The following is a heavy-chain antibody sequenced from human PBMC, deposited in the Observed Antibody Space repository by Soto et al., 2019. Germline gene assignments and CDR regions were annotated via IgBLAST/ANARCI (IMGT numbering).Heavy chain of an antibody. CDR1: GDSFTSYW. J-gene: IGHJ5*02. V-gene: IGHV5-51*01. CDR2: IYPGDSDT. CDR3: ARLIDTPMVTKGIAAAGTGWFDP. D-gene: IGHD6-13*01. Sequence: GESLKISCKGSGDSFTSYWIGWVRQMPGKGLEWMGIIYPGDSDTRYSPSFQGQVTISADKSICTAYLQWSSLKASDTAMYYCARLIDTPMVTKGIAAAGTGWFDPWGQGTLVTVSS.